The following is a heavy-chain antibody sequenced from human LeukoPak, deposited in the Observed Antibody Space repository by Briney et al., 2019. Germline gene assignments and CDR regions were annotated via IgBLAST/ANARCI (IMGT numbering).Heavy chain of an antibody. V-gene: IGHV4-59*08. CDR2: IYSSGRT. CDR1: GGPISSYS. CDR3: ARHLDYGDHQGAFDI. J-gene: IGHJ3*02. Sequence: PSETLSLTCTVFGGPISSYSWSWIRQPPGKGLEWIGYIYSSGRTNHNPSLKSRVTISVSTSRNQFSLKLSSVTAADTAVYYCARHLDYGDHQGAFDIWGQGTMVTASS. D-gene: IGHD4-17*01.